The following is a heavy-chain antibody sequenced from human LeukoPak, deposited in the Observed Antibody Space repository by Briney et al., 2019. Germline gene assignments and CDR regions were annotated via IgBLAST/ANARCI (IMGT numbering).Heavy chain of an antibody. CDR3: ARPNGYNWNGYDAFDI. CDR2: IYHSGST. Sequence: SETLSLTCTVSGGSISSGGYYWSWIRQPPGKGLEWIGYIYHSGSTNYNPSLKSRVTISVDTSKNQFSLKLSSVTAADTAVYYCARPNGYNWNGYDAFDIWGQGTMVTVSS. V-gene: IGHV4-30-2*01. CDR1: GGSISSGGYY. J-gene: IGHJ3*02. D-gene: IGHD1-1*01.